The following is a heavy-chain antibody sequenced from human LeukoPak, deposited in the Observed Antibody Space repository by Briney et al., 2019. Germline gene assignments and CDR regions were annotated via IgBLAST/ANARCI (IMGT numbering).Heavy chain of an antibody. CDR1: GGTFSSYA. D-gene: IGHD3-16*01. V-gene: IGHV1-69*04. CDR2: IIPILGIA. CDR3: ARASRFQGDTLDY. J-gene: IGHJ4*02. Sequence: SVKVSCKASGGTFSSYAISWVRQAPGQGLEWMGRIIPILGIANYAQKFQGRVTITADESTSTAYMELSSLRSEDTAVYYCARASRFQGDTLDYWGQGTLVTVSS.